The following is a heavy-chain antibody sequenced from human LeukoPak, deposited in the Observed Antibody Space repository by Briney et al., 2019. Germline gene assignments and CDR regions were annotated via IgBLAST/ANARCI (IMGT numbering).Heavy chain of an antibody. CDR1: GFTFSNYP. CDR3: ANVADGSGWYYFDY. V-gene: IGHV3-23*01. CDR2: ISGSGGST. D-gene: IGHD6-19*01. J-gene: IGHJ4*02. Sequence: PGGSLRLSCAASGFTFSNYPMTWVRQAPGKGLEWVSTISGSGGSTYYADSVKGRFTISRDNSKNTLYLQMNSLRAEDTAVYYCANVADGSGWYYFDYWGQGTLVTVSS.